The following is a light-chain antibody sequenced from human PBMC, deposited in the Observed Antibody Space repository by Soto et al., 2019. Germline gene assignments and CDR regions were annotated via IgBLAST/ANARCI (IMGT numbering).Light chain of an antibody. CDR3: QQSYVTPWT. J-gene: IGKJ1*01. V-gene: IGKV1-39*01. Sequence: DIQMTQSPSSLSASVGDRVTITCQASQDINKNLIWYQQKPGKAPKLLIYDASGLHSGVPSRFSGSGSGTDFTLTISSLQPEDFATYYCQQSYVTPWTFGQGTKVDI. CDR2: DAS. CDR1: QDINKN.